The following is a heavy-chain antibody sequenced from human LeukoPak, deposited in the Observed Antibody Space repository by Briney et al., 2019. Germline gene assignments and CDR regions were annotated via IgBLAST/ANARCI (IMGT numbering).Heavy chain of an antibody. CDR3: AHSYYFGSRSYYNVWFAP. J-gene: IGHJ5*02. CDR2: IYWDDEK. D-gene: IGHD3-10*01. Sequence: SGPALVKPTQTLTLTCTFSGFSLSTSGVGVGWIRQPPGKALQWLALIYWDDEKYYSPSLKSRLSISRDTSRNQVVLTMTNMDPPDTATYFCAHSYYFGSRSYYNVWFAPWGLGTLVTVSS. V-gene: IGHV2-5*02. CDR1: GFSLSTSGVG.